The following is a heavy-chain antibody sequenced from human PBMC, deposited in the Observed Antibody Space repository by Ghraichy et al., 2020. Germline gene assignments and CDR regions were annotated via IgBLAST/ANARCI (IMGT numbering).Heavy chain of an antibody. CDR2: IYYSGST. V-gene: IGHV4-39*07. CDR3: ARHPVIHYGMDV. D-gene: IGHD2-21*01. CDR1: GGSISSSSYY. Sequence: SETLSLTCTVSGGSISSSSYYWGWIRQPPGKGLEWIGSIYYSGSTYYNPSLKSRVTISVDTSKNQFSLKLSSVTAADTAVYYCARHPVIHYGMDVWGQGTTVTVSS. J-gene: IGHJ6*02.